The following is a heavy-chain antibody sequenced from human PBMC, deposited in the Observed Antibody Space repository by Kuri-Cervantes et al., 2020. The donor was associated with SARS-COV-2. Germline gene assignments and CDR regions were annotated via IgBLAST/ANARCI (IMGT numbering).Heavy chain of an antibody. Sequence: SETLSLTCTVSGGSISGSSTYWDWIRQPPGKGLEWIGSIYYSGSTYYNPSLKSRVTISVDTSENQFSLNLTSVTAADSAVFYCARRSPQSYYYGMDVWGQGTTVTVSS. CDR1: GGSISGSSTY. J-gene: IGHJ6*02. CDR2: IYYSGST. CDR3: ARRSPQSYYYGMDV. V-gene: IGHV4-39*01.